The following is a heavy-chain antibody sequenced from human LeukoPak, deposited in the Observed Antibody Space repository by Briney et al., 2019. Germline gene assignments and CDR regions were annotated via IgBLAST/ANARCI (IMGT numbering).Heavy chain of an antibody. J-gene: IGHJ5*02. CDR2: INHSGIT. CDR1: GGSFSYYY. CDR3: ARFTGIAVAGPAFDP. D-gene: IGHD6-19*01. V-gene: IGHV4-34*01. Sequence: SETLSLTYAVYGGSFSYYYWSWIRQPPGKGLEWIGEINHSGITNYNPSLKSRVTISADTSKNQFSLKLTSVTAADTAVYYCARFTGIAVAGPAFDPWGQGTLVTVSS.